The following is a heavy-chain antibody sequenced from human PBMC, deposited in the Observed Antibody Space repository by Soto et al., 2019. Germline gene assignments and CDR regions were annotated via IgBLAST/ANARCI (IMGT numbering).Heavy chain of an antibody. CDR1: GYTFTSYG. Sequence: ASVKVSCKASGYTFTSYGISWVRQAPGQGLEWMGWISAYNGNTNYAQKLQGRVTMTTDTSTSTAYMELRSLRSDDTAVYYCARDRPLIAAPQVRDLDYWGQGTLVTVSS. V-gene: IGHV1-18*01. CDR2: ISAYNGNT. J-gene: IGHJ4*02. CDR3: ARDRPLIAAPQVRDLDY. D-gene: IGHD6-6*01.